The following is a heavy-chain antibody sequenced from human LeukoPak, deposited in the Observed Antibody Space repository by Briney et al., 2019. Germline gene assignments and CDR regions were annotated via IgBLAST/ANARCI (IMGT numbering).Heavy chain of an antibody. V-gene: IGHV3-9*01. D-gene: IGHD3-10*01. J-gene: IGHJ5*02. CDR1: GFTFDDYA. CDR3: AKDTMVRGVIGSHNWFDP. Sequence: PGRSLRLSCAASGFTFDDYAMHWVRHAPGKGLERVSGISWNSGSIGYADSVKGRFTISRDNAKNSLYLQMNSLRAEDTALYYCAKDTMVRGVIGSHNWFDPWGQGTLVTVSS. CDR2: ISWNSGSI.